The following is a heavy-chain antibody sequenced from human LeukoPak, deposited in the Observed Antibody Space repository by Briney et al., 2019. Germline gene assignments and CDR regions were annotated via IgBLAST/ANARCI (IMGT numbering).Heavy chain of an antibody. Sequence: SETLSLTCAVYGGSFSGYYWSWIRQPPGKGLEWIGEINHSGSTNYNPSLKSRVTISVDTSKNQFSLKLSSVTAADTAVYYCARRVVVTKLFDYWGQGTLVTVSS. CDR3: ARRVVVTKLFDY. V-gene: IGHV4-34*01. CDR2: INHSGST. D-gene: IGHD3-22*01. J-gene: IGHJ4*02. CDR1: GGSFSGYY.